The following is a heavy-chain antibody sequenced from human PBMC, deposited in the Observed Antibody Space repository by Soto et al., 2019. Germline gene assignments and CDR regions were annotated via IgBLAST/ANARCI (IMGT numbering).Heavy chain of an antibody. CDR2: ISGSGCST. D-gene: IGHD3-22*01. CDR1: VFTGRSNY. Sequence: QSWGSLRLACAASVFTGRSNYMSWVRQAPGKGLEWVSAISGSGCSTYYADSVKGRFTISRDNSKNTLYLQMNSLRAEDTAVYYCAKNYDSSGYYDYWGQGTLVTVSS. V-gene: IGHV3-23*01. CDR3: AKNYDSSGYYDY. J-gene: IGHJ4*02.